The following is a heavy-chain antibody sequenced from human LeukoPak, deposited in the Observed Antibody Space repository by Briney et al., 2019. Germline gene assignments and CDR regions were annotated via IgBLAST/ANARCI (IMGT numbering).Heavy chain of an antibody. Sequence: SGTLSLTCAVSGGSISSSNWWGWVRQPPGKGLEWIGEIYHSGSTNYNPSLKSRVTISVDKSKNQFSLKLSSVTAADTAVYYCARDLGSYGDYGGAFDYWGQGTLVTVSS. CDR2: IYHSGST. J-gene: IGHJ4*02. D-gene: IGHD4-17*01. CDR1: GGSISSSNW. CDR3: ARDLGSYGDYGGAFDY. V-gene: IGHV4-4*02.